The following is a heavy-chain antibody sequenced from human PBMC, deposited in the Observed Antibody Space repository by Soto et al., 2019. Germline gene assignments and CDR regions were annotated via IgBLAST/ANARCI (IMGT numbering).Heavy chain of an antibody. CDR2: ISSSSSYI. V-gene: IGHV3-21*01. CDR3: ARDHEEHARIDYYCYIDV. J-gene: IGHJ6*03. Sequence: EVQLVESGGGLVKPGGSLRLSCAASGFTFSSYSMNWVRQAPGKGLEWVSSISSSSSYIYYADSVKGRFTISRDNAKNSLYLQMNSLRAEDTAVYYCARDHEEHARIDYYCYIDVWGKGTPVTVSS. CDR1: GFTFSSYS. D-gene: IGHD3-22*01.